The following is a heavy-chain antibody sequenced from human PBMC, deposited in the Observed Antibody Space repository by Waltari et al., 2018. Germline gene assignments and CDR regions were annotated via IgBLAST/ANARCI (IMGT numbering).Heavy chain of an antibody. CDR1: GDSMSRTCW. CDR3: ARDRGRGIYLDS. J-gene: IGHJ4*02. V-gene: IGHV4-4*02. D-gene: IGHD2-15*01. Sequence: QLQLQQSGPGLVKPSESLSLTSPVSGDSMSRTCWWSWFRRSPGKGREWIGQVHLSGRTNYNPSLASRVTISIVTSNNQFSLKMPSPTAADTAMYYCARDRGRGIYLDSWGQGTLVTVSP. CDR2: VHLSGRT.